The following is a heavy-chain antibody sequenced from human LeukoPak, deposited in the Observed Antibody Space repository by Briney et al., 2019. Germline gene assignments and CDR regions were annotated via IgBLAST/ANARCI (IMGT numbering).Heavy chain of an antibody. Sequence: GGSLRLSCAASGFTFSSYAMSWVRQAPGKGLEWVSAISGSGGSTYYADSVKGRFTISRDNSKNTLYLQMNSLRAEDTAVYYCAKDGLDTYCGGGCYLGWFDPWGQGTLVTVSS. D-gene: IGHD2-21*02. CDR3: AKDGLDTYCGGGCYLGWFDP. CDR2: ISGSGGST. CDR1: GFTFSSYA. J-gene: IGHJ5*02. V-gene: IGHV3-23*01.